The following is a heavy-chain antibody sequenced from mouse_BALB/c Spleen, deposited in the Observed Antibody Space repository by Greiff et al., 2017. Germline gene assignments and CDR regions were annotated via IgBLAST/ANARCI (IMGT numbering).Heavy chain of an antibody. V-gene: IGHV5-6-3*01. Sequence: EVQGVESGGGLVQPGGSLKLSCAASGFTFSSYGMSWVRQTPDKRLELVATINSNGGSTYYPDSVKGRFTISRDNAKNTLYLQMSSLKSEDTAMYYCARDAGPYAMDYWGQGTSVTVSS. CDR1: GFTFSSYG. CDR2: INSNGGST. CDR3: ARDAGPYAMDY. J-gene: IGHJ4*01.